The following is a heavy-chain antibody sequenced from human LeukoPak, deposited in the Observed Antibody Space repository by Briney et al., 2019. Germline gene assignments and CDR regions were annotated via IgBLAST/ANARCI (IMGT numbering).Heavy chain of an antibody. CDR2: ISSSSYI. J-gene: IGHJ4*02. CDR1: GFTFSSYS. V-gene: IGHV3-21*01. CDR3: ARYYDFWSGYSDLFDY. Sequence: GGSLRLSCAASGFTFSSYSMNWVRQAPGKGLEWVSSISSSSYIYYADSVKGRFTISRDNAKNSLYLQMNSLRAEDTAVYYCARYYDFWSGYSDLFDYWGQGTLVTVSS. D-gene: IGHD3-3*01.